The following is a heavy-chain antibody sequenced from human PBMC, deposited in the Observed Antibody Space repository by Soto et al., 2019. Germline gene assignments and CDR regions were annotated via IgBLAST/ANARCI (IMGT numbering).Heavy chain of an antibody. CDR2: IYYSGST. V-gene: IGHV4-30-4*02. J-gene: IGHJ4*02. Sequence: TSETRSLTCTVSGGSISSGDYYWSWIRQPPGKGLEWIGYIYYSGSTYYNPSLKSRVTISLDTSKNQFSLKLSSVTAADTAVYYCARGNTSGWYYFDYWGQGTLVTVSS. CDR3: ARGNTSGWYYFDY. CDR1: GGSISSGDYY. D-gene: IGHD6-19*01.